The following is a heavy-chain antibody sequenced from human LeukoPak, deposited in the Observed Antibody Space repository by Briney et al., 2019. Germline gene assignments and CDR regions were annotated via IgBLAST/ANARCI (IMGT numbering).Heavy chain of an antibody. V-gene: IGHV3-7*01. CDR2: TNSDGSEG. J-gene: IGHJ4*02. D-gene: IGHD6-25*01. Sequence: PGGSLRLSCAVSGFTFSGFWMSWSRQAPGKGLEWVASTNSDGSEGYYADVVKGRFTISRDNAKYSLYLQMNNLRAEDTAVYYCASDSDDYGDYWGQGTLVTVSS. CDR3: ASDSDDYGDY. CDR1: GFTFSGFW.